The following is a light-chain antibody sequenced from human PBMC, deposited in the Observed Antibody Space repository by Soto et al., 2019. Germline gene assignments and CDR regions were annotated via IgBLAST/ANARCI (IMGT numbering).Light chain of an antibody. V-gene: IGKV3-20*01. Sequence: EIVLTQSPGTLSLSPGERATLSCWGSQSVSSSYLAWYQQKPGQAPRLLIYGASSRATGIPDRFSGSGSGTDFTLTISRLEPEDFAVYYCQQYGSSPWTFGQGTKVDIK. CDR1: QSVSSSY. CDR3: QQYGSSPWT. J-gene: IGKJ1*01. CDR2: GAS.